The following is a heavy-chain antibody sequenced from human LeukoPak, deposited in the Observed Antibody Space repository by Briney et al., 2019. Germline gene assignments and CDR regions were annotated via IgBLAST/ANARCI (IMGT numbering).Heavy chain of an antibody. Sequence: GESLKISCKGSGYIFTAYWIGWVRQMPGKGLEWMGIIYPGDSNTKYSPSFQGQVTISTDNSISTAYLQWSSLKASDTAMYYCARRWGELNGMDVWGQGTTVTVSS. CDR2: IYPGDSNT. D-gene: IGHD3-16*01. J-gene: IGHJ6*02. CDR1: GYIFTAYW. CDR3: ARRWGELNGMDV. V-gene: IGHV5-51*01.